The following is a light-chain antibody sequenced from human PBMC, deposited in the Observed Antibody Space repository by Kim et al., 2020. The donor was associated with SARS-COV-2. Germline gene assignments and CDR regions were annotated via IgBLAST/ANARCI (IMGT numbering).Light chain of an antibody. CDR2: AAS. CDR3: QQSYSTPYT. V-gene: IGKV1-39*01. CDR1: QSISDY. J-gene: IGKJ2*01. Sequence: DIQMTQSPSSLSASVGDRVTITCRATQSISDYLNWYQHKVGKAPNLLIYAASTLQSGVPSRFSGSGSGTDFTLTISSLQPEDFATYYCQQSYSTPYTFGQGTKLEIK.